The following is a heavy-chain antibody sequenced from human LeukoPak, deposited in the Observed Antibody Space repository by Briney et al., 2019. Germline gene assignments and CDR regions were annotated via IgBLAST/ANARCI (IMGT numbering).Heavy chain of an antibody. Sequence: ASVKVSCKTSGYTFTNYAIHWVRQAPGQGLEWMGWINTNTGNPTYAQGFTGRFVFSLDTSVSTAYLQISSLKAEDTAVYYCARGDYGDYEWGIYWGQGTLVTVSS. CDR2: INTNTGNP. CDR3: ARGDYGDYEWGIY. D-gene: IGHD4-17*01. J-gene: IGHJ4*02. V-gene: IGHV7-4-1*02. CDR1: GYTFTNYA.